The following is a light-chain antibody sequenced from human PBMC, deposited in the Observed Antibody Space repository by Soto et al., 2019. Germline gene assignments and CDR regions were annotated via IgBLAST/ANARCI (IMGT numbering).Light chain of an antibody. J-gene: IGKJ3*01. CDR3: QQYDSIPFT. Sequence: DIQMTQSPSSLSASVGDRVTITCQASQDISKYLNWYQQKPGKAPKLLIYEASDLEAGVPSRFSGTGSGTFYTFTISSLHPEDFATYHCQQYDSIPFTFGPGTKVDI. CDR2: EAS. CDR1: QDISKY. V-gene: IGKV1-33*01.